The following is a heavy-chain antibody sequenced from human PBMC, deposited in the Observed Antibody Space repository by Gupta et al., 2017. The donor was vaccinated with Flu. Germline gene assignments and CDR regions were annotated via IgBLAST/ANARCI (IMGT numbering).Heavy chain of an antibody. V-gene: IGHV4-34*01. J-gene: IGHJ4*02. D-gene: IGHD4-23*01. CDR1: GGSFSGYY. CDR3: AGLTVEHPQVDY. CDR2: INHSGST. Sequence: QVQLQQWGAGLLKPPETLSLTCAVYGGSFSGYYWSWIRQPPGKGLEWIGEINHSGSTNYNPSLKSRVTISVDTSKNQFSLKLSSVTAADTAVYYCAGLTVEHPQVDYWGQGTLVTVSS.